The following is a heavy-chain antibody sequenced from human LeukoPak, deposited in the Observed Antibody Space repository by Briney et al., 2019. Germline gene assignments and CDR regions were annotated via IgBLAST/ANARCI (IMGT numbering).Heavy chain of an antibody. D-gene: IGHD3-22*01. J-gene: IGHJ4*02. Sequence: GGSLRLSCAASGFTFSSYSMNWVRQAPGKGLGWVSSISSSSSYIYYADSVKGRFTISRDNAKNSLYLQMNSLRAEDTAVYYCARGRGSSGSEYYFDYWGQGTLVTVSS. CDR3: ARGRGSSGSEYYFDY. CDR2: ISSSSSYI. V-gene: IGHV3-21*01. CDR1: GFTFSSYS.